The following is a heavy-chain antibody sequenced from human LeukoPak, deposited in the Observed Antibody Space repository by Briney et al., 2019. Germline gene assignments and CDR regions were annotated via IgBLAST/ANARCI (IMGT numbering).Heavy chain of an antibody. CDR3: ARAITIFVMDV. CDR1: GFTFSSHA. D-gene: IGHD3-3*01. CDR2: ISYDGSNK. Sequence: GGSLRLSCAASGFTFSSHAMHWVRQAPGKGLEWVAVISYDGSNKYYADSVKGRFTISRDNSKNTLYLQMNSLRAEDTAVYYCARAITIFVMDVWGQGTTVTVSS. J-gene: IGHJ6*02. V-gene: IGHV3-30*04.